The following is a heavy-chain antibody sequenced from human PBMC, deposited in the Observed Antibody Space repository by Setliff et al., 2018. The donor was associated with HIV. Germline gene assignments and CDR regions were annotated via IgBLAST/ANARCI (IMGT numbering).Heavy chain of an antibody. J-gene: IGHJ6*02. V-gene: IGHV5-51*01. CDR2: INPGDSDI. CDR1: GYSFTSYW. CDR3: ASSITVAGGRSFYYYAMDV. D-gene: IGHD1-20*01. Sequence: GESLKISCKASGYSFTSYWIGWVRQMPEKGLEWMGIINPGDSDIRYGPSFRGQVTISVDKSINTAYLQWSSLKASDTAMYYCASSITVAGGRSFYYYAMDVWGQGTTVTVSS.